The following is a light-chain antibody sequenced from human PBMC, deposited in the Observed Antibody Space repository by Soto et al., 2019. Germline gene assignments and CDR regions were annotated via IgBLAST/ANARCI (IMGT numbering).Light chain of an antibody. V-gene: IGKV3D-15*03. CDR3: QQYSDGPPEPI. Sequence: EIVMTQSPATLSVSPGDRVTLSCRASQSVRSNLAWYQQKPGRAPRLVIYAASIRATGIPARFSGGGSGTDFTLTISNLNSEVFALFFCQQYSDGPPEPILGGGTRVDIK. CDR1: QSVRSN. J-gene: IGKJ4*01. CDR2: AAS.